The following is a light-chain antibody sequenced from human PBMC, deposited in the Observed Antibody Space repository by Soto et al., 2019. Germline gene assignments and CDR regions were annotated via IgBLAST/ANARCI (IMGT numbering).Light chain of an antibody. Sequence: QSALAQPPSASGTPGQRVTISCSGSSSNIGSNSVSWYQHLPGSAPKLLIYTNDQRSSGVPDRFSGFKSGPSASLAISGFQSQDVADYYCGVWDESMYGLFVLGTGTKVA. CDR1: SSNIGSNS. J-gene: IGLJ1*01. CDR3: GVWDESMYGLFV. CDR2: TND. V-gene: IGLV1-44*01.